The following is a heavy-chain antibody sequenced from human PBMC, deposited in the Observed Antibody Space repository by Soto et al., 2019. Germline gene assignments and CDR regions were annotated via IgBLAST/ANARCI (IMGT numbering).Heavy chain of an antibody. J-gene: IGHJ3*02. CDR3: ARGISVAGNPFDI. CDR1: GASIRSGGFY. CDR2: IYYSGSA. Sequence: QVQLQESGPGLAKPSQTLSLTCAVSGASIRSGGFYWSWIRQHPGKGLEWIGFIYYSGSAFYNPSLKIRLTISVDTSKNQFSLTLTSVTAADTAVYYCARGISVAGNPFDIWGQGTMVTVSS. D-gene: IGHD6-19*01. V-gene: IGHV4-31*11.